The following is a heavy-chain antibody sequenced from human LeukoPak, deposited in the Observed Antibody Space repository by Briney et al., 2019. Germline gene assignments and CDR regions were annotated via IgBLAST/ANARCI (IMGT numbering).Heavy chain of an antibody. J-gene: IGHJ3*02. V-gene: IGHV4-61*02. CDR1: GGSISSGSYC. Sequence: PSETLSLTCTVSGGSISSGSYCWSWIRQPAGKGLEWIGRIYTSGSTNYNPSLKSRVTISVDTSKNQFSLKLSSVTAADTAVYYCARVGYCSSTSCSGAFDIWGQGTMVTVSS. CDR3: ARVGYCSSTSCSGAFDI. D-gene: IGHD2-2*03. CDR2: IYTSGST.